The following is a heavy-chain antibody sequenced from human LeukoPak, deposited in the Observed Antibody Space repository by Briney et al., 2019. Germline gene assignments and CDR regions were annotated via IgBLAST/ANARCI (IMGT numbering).Heavy chain of an antibody. CDR2: SSNKADSYTS. CDR3: TRGYSGVSIYAFDI. D-gene: IGHD5-12*01. CDR1: GFTLSDHY. J-gene: IGHJ3*02. V-gene: IGHV3-72*01. Sequence: GGSLRLSCEASGFTLSDHYIDWVRQSPGKGLEWVGRSSNKADSYTSEYAASVKGRFTLSRDDSKNSLCLQMNSLKIEDTAVYHCTRGYSGVSIYAFDIWGQGTMVTVSS.